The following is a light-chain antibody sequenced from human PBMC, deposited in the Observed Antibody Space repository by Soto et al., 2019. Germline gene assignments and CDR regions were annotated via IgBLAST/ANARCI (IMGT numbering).Light chain of an antibody. CDR3: SSYAGSSNV. Sequence: QSALPAPPSASGSPGHSVAISCTGTSSDVCGYNYVSWYQQHPGKAPKLMIYEVNKRPSGVPDRFSGSKSGNTASLTVSGLQAEDEADYYCSSYAGSSNVFGTGTKVTVL. V-gene: IGLV2-8*01. J-gene: IGLJ1*01. CDR2: EVN. CDR1: SSDVCGYNY.